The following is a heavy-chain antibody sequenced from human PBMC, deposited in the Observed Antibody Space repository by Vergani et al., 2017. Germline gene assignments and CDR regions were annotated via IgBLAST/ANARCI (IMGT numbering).Heavy chain of an antibody. CDR2: FDPEDGET. V-gene: IGHV1-24*01. Sequence: QVQLVQSGAEVKKPGASVKVSCKVSGYTLTELSMHWVRQAPGKGLEWMGGFDPEDGETIYAQKFQGRVTMTEDTSTDTAYMELSSLRSEDTAVYYCARRDCSSTSCLDSSSWVRFDYWGQGTLVTVSS. J-gene: IGHJ4*02. CDR1: GYTLTELS. CDR3: ARRDCSSTSCLDSSSWVRFDY. D-gene: IGHD2-2*01.